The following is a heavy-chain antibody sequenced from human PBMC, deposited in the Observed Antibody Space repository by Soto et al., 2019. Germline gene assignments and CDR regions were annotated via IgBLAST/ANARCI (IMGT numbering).Heavy chain of an antibody. Sequence: GESLKISCKGSGYSFTIYWIGWVRQMPGKGLEWMGIIYPGDSDTRYSPCFHGQVTISADKSISTAYLQWSSLKASDTAMYYCARHGPRVYYDNSDYYYYGMDVWGQGTRVTVSS. CDR3: ARHGPRVYYDNSDYYYYGMDV. CDR1: GYSFTIYW. CDR2: IYPGDSDT. D-gene: IGHD3-22*01. V-gene: IGHV5-51*01. J-gene: IGHJ6*02.